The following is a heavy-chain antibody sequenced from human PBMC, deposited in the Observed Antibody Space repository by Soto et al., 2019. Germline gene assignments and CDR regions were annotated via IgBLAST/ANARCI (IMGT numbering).Heavy chain of an antibody. CDR1: VGSISSYY. CDR3: VREGVDYYDSSGRSS. D-gene: IGHD3-22*01. CDR2: IYYSGST. Sequence: SETLSLTCTVSVGSISSYYWSWIRQPPGKGLEWIGYIYYSGSTNYNPSLKSRVTISVDTSRNQFSLNLSSVTAADTAMYYCVREGVDYYDSSGRSSWGQGTLVTVSS. J-gene: IGHJ4*02. V-gene: IGHV4-59*01.